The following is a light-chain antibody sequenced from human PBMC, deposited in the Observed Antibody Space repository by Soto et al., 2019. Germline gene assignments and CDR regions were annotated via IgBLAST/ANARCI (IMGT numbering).Light chain of an antibody. Sequence: QSSLTQPSSVSGSTGQSVTISCTGTNSDVGGYNFVSWYQQHPGKAPKLMIYDVSKRPSGVPDRFSGSKSGNTASLTISGLQAEDEADYYCCSYAGSYTWVFGGGTKVTVL. CDR3: CSYAGSYTWV. CDR1: NSDVGGYNF. J-gene: IGLJ3*02. CDR2: DVS. V-gene: IGLV2-11*01.